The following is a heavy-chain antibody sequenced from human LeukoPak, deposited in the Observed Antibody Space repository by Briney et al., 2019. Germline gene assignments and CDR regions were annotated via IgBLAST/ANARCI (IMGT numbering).Heavy chain of an antibody. J-gene: IGHJ4*02. CDR3: ARDRGGVVVPAAVFDY. CDR2: ISSSSSTI. D-gene: IGHD2-2*01. CDR1: GFTFSSYS. V-gene: IGHV3-48*01. Sequence: PGGSLRLSCAASGFTFSSYSMNWVRQAPGKGLEWVSYISSSSSTIYYADSVKGRFTISRDNAKNSLYLQMNSLRAEDTAVYYCARDRGGVVVPAAVFDYWGQGTLVTVSS.